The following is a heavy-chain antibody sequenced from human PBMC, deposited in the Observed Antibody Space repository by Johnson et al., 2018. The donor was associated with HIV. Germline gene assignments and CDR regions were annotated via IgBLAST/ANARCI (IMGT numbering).Heavy chain of an antibody. CDR3: TTDSRATTMITIEDAFDI. CDR2: INWNGGST. CDR1: GFTFSSYG. J-gene: IGHJ3*02. D-gene: IGHD5-18*01. Sequence: VQLVESGGGVVQPGGSLRLSCAGSGFTFSSYGMHWVRQAPGKGLEWVSGINWNGGSTGYTDSVKGRFTISRDNAKNTLYLQMNSLKTEDTAMYYCTTDSRATTMITIEDAFDIWGQGTMVTVSS. V-gene: IGHV3-20*04.